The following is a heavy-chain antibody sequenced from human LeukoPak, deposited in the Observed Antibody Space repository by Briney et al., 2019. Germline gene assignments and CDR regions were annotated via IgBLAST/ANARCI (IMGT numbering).Heavy chain of an antibody. J-gene: IGHJ4*02. Sequence: SETLSLTCTVSGDSVSSYYWSWIRQPAGKGLEWIGRIYTSGGTNYNPSLTSRVTISLDTSRSQFSLKVTSLTAADTAVYYCARAPIGSHLDYRGAGTLVTVSS. V-gene: IGHV4-4*07. CDR1: GDSVSSYY. CDR3: ARAPIGSHLDY. CDR2: IYTSGGT. D-gene: IGHD1-26*01.